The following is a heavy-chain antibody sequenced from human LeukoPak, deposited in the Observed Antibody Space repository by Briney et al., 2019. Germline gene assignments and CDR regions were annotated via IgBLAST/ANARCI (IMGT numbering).Heavy chain of an antibody. D-gene: IGHD3-16*02. V-gene: IGHV3-23*01. J-gene: IGHJ4*02. CDR1: RFTFSVYG. Sequence: PGGSLRLSCAASRFTFSVYGMHWVRQAPGKGLEWVSAISGSGGSTYYADSVKGRFTISRDNSKNTLYLQMNSLRAEDTAVYYCAKGWAIMITFGGVIVQAPPDYWGQGTLVTVSS. CDR3: AKGWAIMITFGGVIVQAPPDY. CDR2: ISGSGGST.